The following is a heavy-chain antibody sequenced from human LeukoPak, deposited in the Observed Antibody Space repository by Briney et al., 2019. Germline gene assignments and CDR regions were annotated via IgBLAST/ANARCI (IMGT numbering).Heavy chain of an antibody. Sequence: GGSLRLSCAASGFTFDDYAMHWVRQAPGKGLEWVSGISWNSGSIGYADSVKGRFTISRDNAKNSLYLQMNSLRAEDTALYYCAKDISSSLTTTNGMDVWGQGATVTVSS. J-gene: IGHJ6*02. CDR3: AKDISSSLTTTNGMDV. CDR2: ISWNSGSI. CDR1: GFTFDDYA. V-gene: IGHV3-9*01. D-gene: IGHD6-13*01.